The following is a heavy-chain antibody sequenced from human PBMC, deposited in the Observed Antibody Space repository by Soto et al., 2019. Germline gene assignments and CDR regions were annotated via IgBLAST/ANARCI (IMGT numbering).Heavy chain of an antibody. CDR1: GYAFTSYG. CDR3: AREESSSGWDYYFDY. Sequence: GASVKVSCKASGYAFTSYGISWVRQAPGQGLEWMGWISAYNGNTNYAQKLQGRVTMTTDTSTSTAYMELRSLRSDDTAVYYCAREESSSGWDYYFDYWGQGTLVTVSS. D-gene: IGHD6-19*01. J-gene: IGHJ4*02. CDR2: ISAYNGNT. V-gene: IGHV1-18*01.